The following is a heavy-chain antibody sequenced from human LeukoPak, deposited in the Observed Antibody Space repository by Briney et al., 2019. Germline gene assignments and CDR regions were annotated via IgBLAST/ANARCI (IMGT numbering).Heavy chain of an antibody. CDR1: NYSISSGYC. CDR3: ARGTGFDP. CDR2: VYHSGTT. D-gene: IGHD1/OR15-1a*01. J-gene: IGHJ5*02. V-gene: IGHV4-38-2*02. Sequence: SETLSLTCTVSNYSISSGYCWGWIRQPPGKGLEWVGDVYHSGTTNYNPSLKSRVAISVDTSKNQFSLRLSSVTAADTAVYYCARGTGFDPWGQGTLVTVSS.